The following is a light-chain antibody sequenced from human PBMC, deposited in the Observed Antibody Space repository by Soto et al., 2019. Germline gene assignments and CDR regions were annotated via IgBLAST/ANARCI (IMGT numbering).Light chain of an antibody. CDR3: SSYSGNSTLV. CDR2: DVN. J-gene: IGLJ2*01. CDR1: SSDVGGYNY. V-gene: IGLV2-14*03. Sequence: QSALTQPASVSGSPGQSITISCTGTSSDVGGYNYVSWYQQHPGKAPQLMIYDVNSRPSGISNRFFGSKSGNTASLTISGLQVDDEADYYCSSYSGNSTLVFGGGTKLTVL.